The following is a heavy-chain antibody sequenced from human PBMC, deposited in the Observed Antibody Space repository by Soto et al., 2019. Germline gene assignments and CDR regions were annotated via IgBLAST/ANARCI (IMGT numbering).Heavy chain of an antibody. CDR1: GGTFSDFA. V-gene: IGHV1-69*06. CDR3: AGDRIQLLLCKYSFNGRDV. J-gene: IGHJ6*02. CDR2: IVPRFGSP. Sequence: QVQLVQSGAEMRKPGSSLRVSCKASGGTFSDFAFSWVRQDPGQGLEWMRVIVPRFGSPNYAQKFGGRVTSSADTSTSTVYVEVSSLRFDDTAFYFCAGDRIQLLLCKYSFNGRDVWGQGTTITVSS. D-gene: IGHD4-4*01.